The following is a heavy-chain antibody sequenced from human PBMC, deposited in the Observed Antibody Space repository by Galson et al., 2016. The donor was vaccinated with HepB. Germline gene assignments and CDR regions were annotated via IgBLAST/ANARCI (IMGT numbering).Heavy chain of an antibody. J-gene: IGHJ5*02. CDR3: ASGDSSESWFDP. CDR2: IIPIVAIV. CDR1: GGSFSTSG. V-gene: IGHV1-69*10. D-gene: IGHD3-22*01. Sequence: SVKVSCKASGGSFSTSGISWVRQAPGQGLEWMGGIIPIVAIVKNAQKFQGRVTITADESTSTAYMELSSLRSEDTAVYYCASGDSSESWFDPWGQGTLVTVSS.